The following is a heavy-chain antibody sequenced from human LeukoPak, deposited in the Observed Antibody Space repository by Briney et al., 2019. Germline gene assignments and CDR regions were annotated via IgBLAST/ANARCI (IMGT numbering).Heavy chain of an antibody. V-gene: IGHV3-7*03. Sequence: GGSLRLSCAASGFTFSTYWMTWVRQAPGKGLEWVANIKQDGSEKYFVDSVKGRFTISRDNAKNSLYLQMNSLRAEDTAFYYCARVQQYDKFDYWGQGTLVTVSS. J-gene: IGHJ4*02. CDR1: GFTFSTYW. CDR2: IKQDGSEK. D-gene: IGHD3-22*01. CDR3: ARVQQYDKFDY.